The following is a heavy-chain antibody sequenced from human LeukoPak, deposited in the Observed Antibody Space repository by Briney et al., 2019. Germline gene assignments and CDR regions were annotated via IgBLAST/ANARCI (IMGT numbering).Heavy chain of an antibody. D-gene: IGHD6-19*01. Sequence: ASMKVSCKASGYTLTGYYMHWVRQAPGQGLEWMGRINPNSGGTNYAQKFQGRVTMTRDTSISTAYMELSRLRSDDTAVYYCARYDSTGYSSGWYKDWGQGTLVTVSS. J-gene: IGHJ4*02. CDR3: ARYDSTGYSSGWYKD. CDR1: GYTLTGYY. CDR2: INPNSGGT. V-gene: IGHV1-2*06.